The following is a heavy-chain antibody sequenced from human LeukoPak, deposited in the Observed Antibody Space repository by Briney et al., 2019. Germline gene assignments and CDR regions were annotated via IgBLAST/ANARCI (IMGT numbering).Heavy chain of an antibody. Sequence: PSETLSLTCSVSGGSISTNFWTWIRQPAGREVQWIGRISASGHTNSNPSLNSRVTLSVDTSKNQFSLQLNSVTTADTAVYYCARSLGLADLDYWGQGILVTVSS. J-gene: IGHJ4*02. CDR1: GGSISTNF. D-gene: IGHD3-3*02. CDR2: ISASGHT. V-gene: IGHV4-4*07. CDR3: ARSLGLADLDY.